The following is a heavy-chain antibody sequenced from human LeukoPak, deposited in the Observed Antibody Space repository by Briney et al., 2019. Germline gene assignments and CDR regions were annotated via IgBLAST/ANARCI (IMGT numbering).Heavy chain of an antibody. CDR2: IYYSGST. D-gene: IGHD3-16*02. V-gene: IGHV4-59*08. CDR3: ARHIGGGIEDMDV. CDR1: GGSISSYY. J-gene: IGHJ6*03. Sequence: SETLSLTCTVSGGSISSYYWSWIRQPPGKGLEWIGYIYYSGSTNYNPSLKSRVTMSVDTSKNQFSLKLSSVTAADTAVYYCARHIGGGIEDMDVWGRGTKVTVSS.